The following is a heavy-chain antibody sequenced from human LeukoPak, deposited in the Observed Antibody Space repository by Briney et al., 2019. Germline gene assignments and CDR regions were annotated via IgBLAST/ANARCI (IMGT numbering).Heavy chain of an antibody. CDR1: GFTFSDYW. CDR3: VAGSGWRFDY. Sequence: PGGSLRLSCAASGFTFSDYWMNWARQAPGKGLEWVANIKKDGSDKNYLGSVKGRFTISRDNAKNSLYLQMNSLRVEDTAVYYCVAGSGWRFDYWGQGTLVTVSS. D-gene: IGHD6-19*01. J-gene: IGHJ4*02. V-gene: IGHV3-7*01. CDR2: IKKDGSDK.